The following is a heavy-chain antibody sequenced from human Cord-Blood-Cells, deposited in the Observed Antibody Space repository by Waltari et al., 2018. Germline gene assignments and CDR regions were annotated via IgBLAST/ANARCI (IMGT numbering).Heavy chain of an antibody. J-gene: IGHJ3*02. CDR1: GFTFSSYS. Sequence: EVQLVESGGGLVQPGGSLRLSCATSGFTFSSYSMNWVRQAPGKGLEWVSYISSSSSTIYYADSVKGRFTISRDNAKNSLYLQMNSLRAEDTAVYYCARDHEELQAFDIWGQGTMVTVSS. CDR2: ISSSSSTI. V-gene: IGHV3-48*01. CDR3: ARDHEELQAFDI. D-gene: IGHD1-7*01.